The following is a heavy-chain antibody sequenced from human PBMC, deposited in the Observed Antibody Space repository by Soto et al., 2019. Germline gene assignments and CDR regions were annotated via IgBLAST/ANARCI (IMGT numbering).Heavy chain of an antibody. D-gene: IGHD6-13*01. J-gene: IGHJ4*02. CDR1: GGSISSSNW. CDR3: ARAAMGGSSWPFDY. V-gene: IGHV4-4*02. Sequence: SETLSLTCAVSGGSISSSNWWSWVRQPPGKGLEWIGEIYHSGSTNYNPSLKSRVTISVDKSKDQFSLKLSSVTAADTAVYYCARAAMGGSSWPFDYWGQGTLVTVSS. CDR2: IYHSGST.